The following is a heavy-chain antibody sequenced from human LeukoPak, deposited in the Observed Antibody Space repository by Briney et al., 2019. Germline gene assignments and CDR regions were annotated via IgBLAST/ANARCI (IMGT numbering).Heavy chain of an antibody. CDR1: GGSISSGGYY. V-gene: IGHV4-31*03. CDR2: IYYSGST. Sequence: SQTLSLTCTVSGGSISSGGYYWSWIRQHPGKGLEWIGYIYYSGSTYYNPSLKSRVTISVDTSKNQFSLKLSTVTAADTAVYYCARGLLAARYLDYWGQGTLVTVSS. D-gene: IGHD6-6*01. CDR3: ARGLLAARYLDY. J-gene: IGHJ4*02.